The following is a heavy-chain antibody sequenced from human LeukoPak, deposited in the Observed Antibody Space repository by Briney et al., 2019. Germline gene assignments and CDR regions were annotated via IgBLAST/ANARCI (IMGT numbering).Heavy chain of an antibody. J-gene: IGHJ4*02. V-gene: IGHV3-9*01. CDR3: AKDTSVVAVAGPFDY. Sequence: GGSLRLSCAASGFTFDDYAMHWVRQAPGKGLEWVSGISWNSGSIGYADSVKGRFTISRDNAKNSLYLQMNSLRAEDTALYYCAKDTSVVAVAGPFDYWGQGTLVTVSS. D-gene: IGHD6-19*01. CDR1: GFTFDDYA. CDR2: ISWNSGSI.